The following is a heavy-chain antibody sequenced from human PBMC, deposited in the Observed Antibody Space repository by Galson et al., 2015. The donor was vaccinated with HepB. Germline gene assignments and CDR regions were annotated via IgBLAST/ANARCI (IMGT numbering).Heavy chain of an antibody. V-gene: IGHV1-46*01. Sequence: SVKVSCKASGYTFTSYYMHWVRQAPGQGLEWMGIINPSGGSTSYAQKFQGRVTMTRDTSTSTVYMELSSLRSEDTAVYYCARDLFDIVVVPAATNYYYYYGMDVWGQGTTVTVSS. CDR3: ARDLFDIVVVPAATNYYYYYGMDV. D-gene: IGHD2-2*01. J-gene: IGHJ6*02. CDR2: INPSGGST. CDR1: GYTFTSYY.